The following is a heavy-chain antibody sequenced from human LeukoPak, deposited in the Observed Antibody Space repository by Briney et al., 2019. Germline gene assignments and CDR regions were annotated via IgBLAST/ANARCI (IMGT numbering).Heavy chain of an antibody. Sequence: AASVKVSCKASGGTFSSYAISWVRQAPGQGLEWMGGIIPIFGAANYAQKFQGRVTITADESTSTAYMELSSLRSEDTAVYYCARIPQYFDWLLNAYPGSAETPGAFDIWGQGTLVTVSS. V-gene: IGHV1-69*13. D-gene: IGHD3-9*01. CDR1: GGTFSSYA. CDR3: ARIPQYFDWLLNAYPGSAETPGAFDI. CDR2: IIPIFGAA. J-gene: IGHJ3*02.